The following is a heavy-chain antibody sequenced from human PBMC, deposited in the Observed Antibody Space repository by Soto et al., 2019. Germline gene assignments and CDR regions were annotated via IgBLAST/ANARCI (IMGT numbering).Heavy chain of an antibody. CDR2: IYYSGST. D-gene: IGHD3-22*01. Sequence: PLETLSLTCTVSGGSIRSGGYYWSWIRQHPGKGLEWIGYIYYSGSTYYNPSLKSRVTISVDTSKNQFSLKLSSVTAADTAVYYCARGTDEDSSGYYGPHYFDYWGQGSLVTVSS. J-gene: IGHJ4*02. CDR1: GGSIRSGGYY. V-gene: IGHV4-31*03. CDR3: ARGTDEDSSGYYGPHYFDY.